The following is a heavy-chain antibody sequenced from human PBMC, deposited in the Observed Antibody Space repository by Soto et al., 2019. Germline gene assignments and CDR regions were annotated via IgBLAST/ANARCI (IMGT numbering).Heavy chain of an antibody. CDR1: GGTFSSYA. Sequence: SVKVSCKASGGTFSSYAISWVRQAPGQGLEWMGGIIPIFGTANYAQKFQGRVTITADKSTSTAYMELSSLRSEDTAVYYCARDKLRCSSTSCYTAGDWLDPWGQGTMVTVYS. D-gene: IGHD2-2*02. V-gene: IGHV1-69*06. CDR2: IIPIFGTA. CDR3: ARDKLRCSSTSCYTAGDWLDP. J-gene: IGHJ5*02.